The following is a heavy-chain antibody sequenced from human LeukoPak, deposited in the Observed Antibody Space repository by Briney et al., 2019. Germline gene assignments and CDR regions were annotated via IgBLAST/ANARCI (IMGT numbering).Heavy chain of an antibody. J-gene: IGHJ4*02. CDR2: IYYSGST. Sequence: SETLSLTCTVSGXSMSSYYWSWIRQPPGKGLEWIVYIYYSGSTKYNPSLKSRVTISVDTSKNQFSLKLSSVTAADTAVYYCARGARAGYNLEPFDYWGQGTLVTVSS. D-gene: IGHD5-24*01. V-gene: IGHV4-59*08. CDR1: GXSMSSYY. CDR3: ARGARAGYNLEPFDY.